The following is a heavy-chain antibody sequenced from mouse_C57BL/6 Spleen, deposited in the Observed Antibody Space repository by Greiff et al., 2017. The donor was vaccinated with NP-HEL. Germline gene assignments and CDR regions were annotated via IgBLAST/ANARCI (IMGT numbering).Heavy chain of an antibody. D-gene: IGHD3-2*02. Sequence: QVQLQQPGAELVMPGASVKLSCKASGYTFTSYWMHWVKQRPGQGLEWIGEIDPSDSYTNYNQKFKGKSTLTVDKSSGTAYMQLSSLTSEDSAVYYCARTDSSGYLAWLAYWGQGTLVTVSA. V-gene: IGHV1-69*01. CDR1: GYTFTSYW. CDR2: IDPSDSYT. CDR3: ARTDSSGYLAWLAY. J-gene: IGHJ3*01.